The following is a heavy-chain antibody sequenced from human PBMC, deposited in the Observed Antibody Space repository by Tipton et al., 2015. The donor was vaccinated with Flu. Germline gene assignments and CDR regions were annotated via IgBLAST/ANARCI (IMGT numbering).Heavy chain of an antibody. V-gene: IGHV4-59*01. J-gene: IGHJ5*01. D-gene: IGHD4-11*01. CDR1: GGSISSYY. CDR2: IYNSANT. CDR3: ARRDYSNYVSEPKNWFDS. Sequence: TLSLTCTVSGGSISSYYWSWIRQSPGKGLEWIGYIYNSANTNYNPSLKSRVTISVDTSKNQFSLRLSSVTSADTAVYYCARRDYSNYVSEPKNWFDSWGQGTLVTVSS.